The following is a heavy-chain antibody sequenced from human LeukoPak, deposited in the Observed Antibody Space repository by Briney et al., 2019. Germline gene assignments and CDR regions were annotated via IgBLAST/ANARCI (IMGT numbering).Heavy chain of an antibody. Sequence: GASVKVSCKASGYTFTSYYMHWVRQAPGQGLEWMGRISPIFGPPTYAQEFQGRITIITDQSTNMAYMELSSLRSEDTAVYYCAREVQPHCSTTSCSGNYWGQGTLVTVSS. V-gene: IGHV1-46*01. CDR2: ISPIFGPP. J-gene: IGHJ4*02. CDR1: GYTFTSYY. CDR3: AREVQPHCSTTSCSGNY. D-gene: IGHD2-2*01.